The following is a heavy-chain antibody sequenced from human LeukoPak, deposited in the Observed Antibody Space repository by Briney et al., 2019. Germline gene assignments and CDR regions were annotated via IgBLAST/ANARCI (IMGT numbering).Heavy chain of an antibody. CDR1: GFTVSSSY. D-gene: IGHD2-2*01. J-gene: IGHJ4*02. V-gene: IGHV3-11*01. Sequence: GGSLRLSCAASGFTVSSSYMSWIRQAPGKGLEWVSYISSSGSTIYYADSVKGRFTISRDNAKNSLYLQMNSLRAEDTAVYYCAREVGDIVVVPAAKALGLWGQGTLVTVSS. CDR3: AREVGDIVVVPAAKALGL. CDR2: ISSSGSTI.